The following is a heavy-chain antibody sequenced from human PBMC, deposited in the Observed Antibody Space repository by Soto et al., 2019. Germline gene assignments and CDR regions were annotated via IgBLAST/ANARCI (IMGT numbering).Heavy chain of an antibody. Sequence: GGSLRLSCAASGFTVSSNYMSWVRQAPGKGLEWVSIIYNDGSTYYADSVKGRFTISRDNSKNTLYLQMNSLRAEDTAVYYCARDRGYDFWSGLLDPWGQGTLVTVSS. J-gene: IGHJ5*02. D-gene: IGHD3-3*01. CDR1: GFTVSSNY. V-gene: IGHV3-66*01. CDR2: IYNDGST. CDR3: ARDRGYDFWSGLLDP.